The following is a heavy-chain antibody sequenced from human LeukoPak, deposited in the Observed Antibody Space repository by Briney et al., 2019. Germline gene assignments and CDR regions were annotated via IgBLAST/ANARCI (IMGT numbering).Heavy chain of an antibody. CDR3: ARHLIAATWLYFDY. V-gene: IGHV4-59*08. J-gene: IGHJ4*02. CDR1: GGSISSYY. CDR2: IYYSGST. D-gene: IGHD6-13*01. Sequence: PSETLSLTCTVSGGSISSYYWSWIRQPPGKGLEWIGYIYYSGSTNYNPSLKSRVTISVDTSKNQFSLKLSSVTAADTAVYYCARHLIAATWLYFDYWGQGTLVTVSS.